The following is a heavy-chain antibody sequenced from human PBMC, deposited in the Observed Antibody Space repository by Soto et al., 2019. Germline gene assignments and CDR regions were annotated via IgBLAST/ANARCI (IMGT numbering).Heavy chain of an antibody. CDR3: ARESRDGFNSPFDS. CDR1: GGSISSGAYY. Sequence: QVQLQESGPGLVKPSQTLSLTCTVSGGSISSGAYYWSWIRQHPGKGLVWIGYIYYSGSTSYNPALQSGVTRAVGTSKSQFSLKLSSMTAADTAVYYCARESRDGFNSPFDSWGQGTLVTVSS. D-gene: IGHD5-12*01. J-gene: IGHJ4*02. CDR2: IYYSGST. V-gene: IGHV4-31*03.